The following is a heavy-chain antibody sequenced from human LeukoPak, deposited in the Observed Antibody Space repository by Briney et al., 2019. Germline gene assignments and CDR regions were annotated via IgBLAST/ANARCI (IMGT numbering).Heavy chain of an antibody. D-gene: IGHD6-13*01. V-gene: IGHV3-30*18. CDR1: GFTFDDYA. J-gene: IGHJ4*02. CDR2: ISYDGSNK. CDR3: AKAIRSSWQIDY. Sequence: GGSLRLSCAASGFTFDDYAMHWVRQAPGKGLEWVAVISYDGSNKYYADSVKGRFTISRDNSKNTLYLQMNSLRAEDTAVYYCAKAIRSSWQIDYWGQGTLVTVSS.